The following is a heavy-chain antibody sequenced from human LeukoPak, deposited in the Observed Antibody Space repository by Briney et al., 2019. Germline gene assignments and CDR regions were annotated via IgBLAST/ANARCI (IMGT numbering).Heavy chain of an antibody. D-gene: IGHD2/OR15-2a*01. CDR1: GFTFSSYS. CDR2: ISSSSSYI. J-gene: IGHJ5*01. Sequence: PGGSLRLSCAASGFTFSSYSMNWVRQAPGKGLEWVSSISSSSSYIYYADSVKGRFTISRDNAKNSVYLQLNSLRAEDTAVYYCVREFLVAFDSWGQGTLVTVSS. V-gene: IGHV3-21*01. CDR3: VREFLVAFDS.